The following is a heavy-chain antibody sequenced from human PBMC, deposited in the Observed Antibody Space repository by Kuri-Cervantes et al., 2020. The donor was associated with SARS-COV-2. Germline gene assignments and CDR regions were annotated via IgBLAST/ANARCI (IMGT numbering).Heavy chain of an antibody. CDR3: AREFPQGRIFGVVPTRYYYYMDV. D-gene: IGHD3-3*01. J-gene: IGHJ6*03. CDR1: GGSISSGDYY. V-gene: IGHV4-30-4*08. CDR2: IYYSGST. Sequence: SETLSLTCTVSGGSISSGDYYWSWIRQPPGKGLEWSGYIYYSGSTYYNPSLKSRVTISVDTSKNQFSLKLSSVTAAGTAVYYCAREFPQGRIFGVVPTRYYYYMDVWGKGTTVTVSS.